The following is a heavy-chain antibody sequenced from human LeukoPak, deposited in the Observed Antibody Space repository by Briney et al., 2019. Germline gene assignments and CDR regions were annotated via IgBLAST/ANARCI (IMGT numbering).Heavy chain of an antibody. CDR3: ARGPYTSGSFKFDY. V-gene: IGHV4-4*07. CDR1: SGSISSYY. D-gene: IGHD3-10*01. Sequence: MPSETLSLTCTVSSGSISSYYWSWIRQPAGKGLEWIGRIYNNENTNYKPSLKSRVTMSLDTSKNQFSLKLSSVTAADTAVYYCARGPYTSGSFKFDYWGQGILVTVSS. CDR2: IYNNENT. J-gene: IGHJ4*02.